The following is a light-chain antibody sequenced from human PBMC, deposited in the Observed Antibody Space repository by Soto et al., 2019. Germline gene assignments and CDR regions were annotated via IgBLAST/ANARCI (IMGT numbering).Light chain of an antibody. CDR3: QQYGSSPLGT. CDR2: GAS. CDR1: PRVCSS. V-gene: IGKV3-20*01. J-gene: IGKJ1*01. Sequence: ELVMTQSPAPLSVSSGERATLPCRASPRVCSSLGWYQPKPGQAPSLLIDGASSRATGVPDRFSGSGSGTAVILPISRLEPEDFSVYYCQQYGSSPLGTFGQGTKVDIK.